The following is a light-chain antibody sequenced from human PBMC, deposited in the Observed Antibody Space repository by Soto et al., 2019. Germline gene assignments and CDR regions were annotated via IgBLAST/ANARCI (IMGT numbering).Light chain of an antibody. J-gene: IGKJ1*01. V-gene: IGKV3-20*01. CDR1: QSVASNF. Sequence: EIVLTQSPGTLSLSPGERATLSCRASQSVASNFLAWYKQKPGQAPRVLIHGASSRATGIPDRFSGSGSGTDFTLTISRLEPEDFAVDYCQQYGSSPWTFGQGTEVEIK. CDR3: QQYGSSPWT. CDR2: GAS.